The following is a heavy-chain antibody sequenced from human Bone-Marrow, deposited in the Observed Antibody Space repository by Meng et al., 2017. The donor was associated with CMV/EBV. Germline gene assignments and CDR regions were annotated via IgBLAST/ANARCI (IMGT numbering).Heavy chain of an antibody. D-gene: IGHD3-10*01. V-gene: IGHV4-61*01. J-gene: IGHJ4*02. CDR3: ARDWELGY. Sequence: SETLSLTCTVSGGSVSSGSYYWSWIRQPPGKGLEWIGYIYYSGSTNYNPSLKSRVTISVDTSKNQFSLKLSSVTAADTAVYYCARDWELGYWGQGTLVTVYS. CDR2: IYYSGST. CDR1: GGSVSSGSYY.